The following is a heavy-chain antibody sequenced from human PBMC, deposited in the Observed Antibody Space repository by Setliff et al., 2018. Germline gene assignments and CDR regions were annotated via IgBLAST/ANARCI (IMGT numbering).Heavy chain of an antibody. V-gene: IGHV4-31*03. J-gene: IGHJ5*02. Sequence: SETLSLTCTVSGGSISSGGYYWTWIRQHPGKGLEWIGHIYYSGTTYYNPSLKSRVSMSVDTSKNHFSLKLTSVTATDTAVYYCAREGPVTSYWFDPWGQGTLVTVSS. CDR2: IYYSGTT. D-gene: IGHD4-17*01. CDR3: AREGPVTSYWFDP. CDR1: GGSISSGGYY.